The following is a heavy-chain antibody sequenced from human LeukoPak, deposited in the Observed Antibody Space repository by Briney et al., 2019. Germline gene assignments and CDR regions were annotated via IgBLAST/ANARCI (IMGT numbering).Heavy chain of an antibody. CDR3: ASTYSYDSSGYYPFDY. J-gene: IGHJ4*02. D-gene: IGHD3-22*01. V-gene: IGHV3-64D*06. CDR1: GFTFSRYA. Sequence: GGSLRLSCSASGFTFSRYAMHWVRQPPGKGLEYISAITNNGRSTYYADSVKGRFTISRDNSKNTLYLQMSSLRAEDTAVYYCASTYSYDSSGYYPFDYWGQGTLVTVPS. CDR2: ITNNGRST.